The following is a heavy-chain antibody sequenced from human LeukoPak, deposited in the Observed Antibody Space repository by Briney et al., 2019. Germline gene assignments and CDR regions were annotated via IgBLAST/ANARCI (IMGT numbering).Heavy chain of an antibody. Sequence: GASVKVSCKASGYTFTSYYMHWVRQAPGQGLEWMGWISAYNGNTNYAQKLQGRVTVTTDTSTSTAYMELRSLRSDDTAVYYCARGIAVAGTLSINWFDPWGQGTLVTVSS. CDR2: ISAYNGNT. J-gene: IGHJ5*02. V-gene: IGHV1-18*04. CDR1: GYTFTSYY. D-gene: IGHD6-19*01. CDR3: ARGIAVAGTLSINWFDP.